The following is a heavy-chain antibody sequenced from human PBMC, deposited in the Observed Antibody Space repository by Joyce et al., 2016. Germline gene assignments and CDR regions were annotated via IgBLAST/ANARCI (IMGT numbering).Heavy chain of an antibody. D-gene: IGHD6-13*01. V-gene: IGHV1-69*01. J-gene: IGHJ4*02. CDR3: ARGRWGGSSWSPFDS. CDR1: GGIFTSFG. CDR2: VGPLFGTT. Sequence: QVQLVQSGAEVKRPGSSVKVSCRASGGIFTSFGISWVGQAPGQGLEWVGGVGPLFGTTSYAQKFHGRVTITADESRRTAYMELSSLKSDDTAMFFCARGRWGGSSWSPFDSWGQGTLVTVSS.